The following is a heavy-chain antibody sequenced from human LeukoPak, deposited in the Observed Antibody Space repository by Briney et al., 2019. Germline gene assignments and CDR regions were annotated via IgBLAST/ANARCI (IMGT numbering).Heavy chain of an antibody. CDR2: INPNSGGT. D-gene: IGHD6-19*01. Sequence: ASVKVSCKASGYTFTGYYMHWVRQAPGQGLEWMGWINPNSGGTNYAQKFQGRVTMTRDTSIGTGYMELTRLRSDDTAVYYCARTVAGSDYWGQGTLVTVSS. CDR3: ARTVAGSDY. CDR1: GYTFTGYY. J-gene: IGHJ4*02. V-gene: IGHV1-2*02.